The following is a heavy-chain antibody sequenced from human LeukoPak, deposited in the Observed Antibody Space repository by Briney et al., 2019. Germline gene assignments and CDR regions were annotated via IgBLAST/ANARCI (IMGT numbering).Heavy chain of an antibody. Sequence: GRSLRLSCAASGFTFSSYAMHWVRQAPGKGLEWVAVISYDGSNKYYADSVKGRFTTSRDNSKNTLYLQMNSLRAEDTAVYYCARDPDYWGQGTLVTVSS. V-gene: IGHV3-30-3*01. CDR3: ARDPDY. J-gene: IGHJ4*02. CDR2: ISYDGSNK. CDR1: GFTFSSYA.